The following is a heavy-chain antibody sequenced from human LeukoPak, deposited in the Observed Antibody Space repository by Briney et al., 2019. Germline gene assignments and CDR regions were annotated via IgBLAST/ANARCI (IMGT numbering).Heavy chain of an antibody. CDR1: GGSISGNYW. Sequence: SGTLSLTCAVSGGSISGNYWWSWVRQPPGKGLEWIGELHHSGSTNYSPSLKSRVTTSVDKSKNQFSLKLTSVTAADTAVYYCARKRADTWYYFDYWGQGTLVTVSS. D-gene: IGHD2-2*02. V-gene: IGHV4-4*02. J-gene: IGHJ4*02. CDR2: LHHSGST. CDR3: ARKRADTWYYFDY.